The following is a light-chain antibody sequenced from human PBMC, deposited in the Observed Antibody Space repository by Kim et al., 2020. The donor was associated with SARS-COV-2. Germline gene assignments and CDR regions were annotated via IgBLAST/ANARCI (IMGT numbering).Light chain of an antibody. CDR2: QAS. Sequence: DIQMTQSPSTLSASVGDRVTITCRASQIVETYLAWYQQKPGKAPTLLVYQASSLQVGVPSRFSGSGSGAEFTLTINSLQPDDFATYYCQHYIRFPHTFGQGTKLEI. J-gene: IGKJ2*01. CDR3: QHYIRFPHT. V-gene: IGKV1-5*03. CDR1: QIVETY.